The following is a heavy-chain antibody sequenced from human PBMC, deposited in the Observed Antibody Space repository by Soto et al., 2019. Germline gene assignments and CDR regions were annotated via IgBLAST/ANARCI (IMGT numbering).Heavy chain of an antibody. Sequence: QVQLQESGPGLVKPSETMSLTCTVSGGSINSYYWSWIRQPPGKGLEWIGSIYYRGSSNYNPSLQRRVTISVDTSKNQFSLKLSSVTAADTAVYYGAGYGSSSIHRCDYWGQGTLVTVSS. V-gene: IGHV4-59*01. CDR2: IYYRGSS. CDR1: GGSINSYY. CDR3: AGYGSSSIHRCDY. D-gene: IGHD6-6*01. J-gene: IGHJ4*02.